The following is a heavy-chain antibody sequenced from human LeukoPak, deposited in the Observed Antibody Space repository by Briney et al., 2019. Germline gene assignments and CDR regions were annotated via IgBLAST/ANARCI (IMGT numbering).Heavy chain of an antibody. CDR3: AREGPGSGCFFDY. CDR1: GYTFTSYY. D-gene: IGHD6-19*01. Sequence: ASVKVSCKASGYTFTSYYMHWLRQAPGQGLEWMGIINPSGGNTNYAQKFQGRVTMTRDTSTSTVFMEVNSLRSEDTAMYYCAREGPGSGCFFDYWGQGTLVTVSS. J-gene: IGHJ4*02. V-gene: IGHV1-46*01. CDR2: INPSGGNT.